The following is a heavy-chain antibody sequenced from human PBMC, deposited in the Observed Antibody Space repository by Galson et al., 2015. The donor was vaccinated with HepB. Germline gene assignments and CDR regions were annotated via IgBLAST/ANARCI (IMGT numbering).Heavy chain of an antibody. CDR3: ARGLSNWNDVWFDP. CDR1: GFTFSSYA. J-gene: IGHJ5*02. D-gene: IGHD1-1*01. V-gene: IGHV3-30-3*01. Sequence: SLRLSCAASGFTFSSYAMHWVRQAPGKGLEWVAVISYDGSNKYYADSVKGRFTISRDNSKNTLYLQMNSLRAEDTAVYYCARGLSNWNDVWFDPWGQGTLLTVSS. CDR2: ISYDGSNK.